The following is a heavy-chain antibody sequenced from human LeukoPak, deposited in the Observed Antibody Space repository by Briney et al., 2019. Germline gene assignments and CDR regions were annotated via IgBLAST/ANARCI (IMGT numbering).Heavy chain of an antibody. Sequence: PGGSLRLSCAASGFTFSTYWMSWVRQAPGKGLEWVAILNQDGSEKYYVDSVKGRFTISRDNAENSLYLQMNSLRVEDTAIYYCAKVQSTVMTTSSVDYWGQGTQVTVSS. CDR1: GFTFSTYW. CDR2: LNQDGSEK. J-gene: IGHJ4*02. V-gene: IGHV3-7*05. D-gene: IGHD4-17*01. CDR3: AKVQSTVMTTSSVDY.